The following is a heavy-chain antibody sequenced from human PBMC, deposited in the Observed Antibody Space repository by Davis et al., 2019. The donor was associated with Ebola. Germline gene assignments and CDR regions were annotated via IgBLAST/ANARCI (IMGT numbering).Heavy chain of an antibody. CDR2: IYHSGST. CDR1: GGSFSGYY. Sequence: MPSETLSLTCAVYGGSFSGYYWSWIRQPPGKGLEWIGEIYHSGSTNYNPSLKSRVTISVDKSKNQFSLKLSSVTAADTAVYYCARGSGITIFGVVESGANWFDPWGQGTLVTVSS. CDR3: ARGSGITIFGVVESGANWFDP. D-gene: IGHD3-3*01. V-gene: IGHV4-34*01. J-gene: IGHJ5*02.